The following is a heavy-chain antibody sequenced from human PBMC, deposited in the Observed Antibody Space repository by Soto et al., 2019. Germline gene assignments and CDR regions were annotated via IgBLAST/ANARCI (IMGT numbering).Heavy chain of an antibody. Sequence: ASVKVSCKASGYTFTSYGISWVRQAPGQGLEWMGWISAYNGNTNYAQKLQGRVTMTTDTSTSTAYMELRSLRSDDTAVYYCARGVYTTYYYYYMDVWGKGTTVTVSS. CDR3: ARGVYTTYYYYYMDV. D-gene: IGHD2-8*01. CDR1: GYTFTSYG. CDR2: ISAYNGNT. J-gene: IGHJ6*03. V-gene: IGHV1-18*01.